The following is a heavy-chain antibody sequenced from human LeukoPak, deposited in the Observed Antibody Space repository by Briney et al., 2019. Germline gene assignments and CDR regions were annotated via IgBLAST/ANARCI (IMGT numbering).Heavy chain of an antibody. CDR1: GYIFTTYN. V-gene: IGHV1-18*04. CDR3: ARSHNVYFDY. Sequence: ASVKVSCKPSGYIFTTYNLHWVRQAPGQGLEWMGWISTSTGDTDYARNLRGRVTMSTDASTGTAYMELRRLRSDDTAVYYCARSHNVYFDYWSQGTLLTV. CDR2: ISTSTGDT. D-gene: IGHD5-24*01. J-gene: IGHJ4*02.